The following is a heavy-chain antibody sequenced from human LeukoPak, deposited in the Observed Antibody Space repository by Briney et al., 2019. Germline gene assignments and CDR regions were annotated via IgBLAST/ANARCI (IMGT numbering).Heavy chain of an antibody. CDR1: GGSLSSGGYY. V-gene: IGHV4-31*03. Sequence: SQTLSLTCTVSGGSLSSGGYYWSWLRQHPGRGLEWIGYIYYSGSTYYNPSLKSRVTISVDTSRNQFSLKLSSVTAADTAVYYCARERSPYYYDSSGYAFDIWGQGTMVTVSS. CDR2: IYYSGST. D-gene: IGHD3-22*01. CDR3: ARERSPYYYDSSGYAFDI. J-gene: IGHJ3*02.